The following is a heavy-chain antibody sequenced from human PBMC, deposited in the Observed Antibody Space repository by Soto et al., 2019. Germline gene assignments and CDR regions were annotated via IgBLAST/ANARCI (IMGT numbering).Heavy chain of an antibody. CDR1: GYTFTSYG. D-gene: IGHD3-10*01. Sequence: ASVKVSCKASGYTFTSYGISWVRQAPGQGLEWMGWISAYNGNTNYAQKLQGRVTMTTDTSTSTAYMELRSLRSDDTVVYYCARDLEVRGVFEIKGAQSQMDVWGKGTTVTVSS. CDR2: ISAYNGNT. CDR3: ARDLEVRGVFEIKGAQSQMDV. J-gene: IGHJ6*04. V-gene: IGHV1-18*01.